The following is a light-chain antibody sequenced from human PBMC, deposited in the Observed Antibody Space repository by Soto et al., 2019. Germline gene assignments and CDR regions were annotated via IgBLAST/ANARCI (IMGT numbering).Light chain of an antibody. CDR2: EIF. CDR3: SSYTTNNAHV. Sequence: QSVLTQPASVSASPGQSISISCTGTTNDIGAFDYVSWYQQHPGKAPKLIIYEIFNRPSGASHRFSGSKSGNSASLTISGLQAEDEADYYCSSYTTNNAHVFGGGTKVTVL. V-gene: IGLV2-14*01. CDR1: TNDIGAFDY. J-gene: IGLJ2*01.